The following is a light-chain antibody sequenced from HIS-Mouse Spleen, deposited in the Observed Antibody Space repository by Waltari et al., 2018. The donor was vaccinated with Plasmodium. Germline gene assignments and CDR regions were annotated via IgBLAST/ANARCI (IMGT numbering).Light chain of an antibody. CDR1: QSVLYSSNNKNY. CDR3: QQYYSSWT. J-gene: IGKJ1*01. V-gene: IGKV4-1*01. CDR2: WAS. Sequence: DIVMTQSPDSLAVSLGERATINCKSSQSVLYSSNNKNYLAWYQQKPGQPPKLLIYWASTRESGVPDRVRGSGSGTEFTLTISSLQAEDVAVYYCQQYYSSWTFGQGTKVEIK.